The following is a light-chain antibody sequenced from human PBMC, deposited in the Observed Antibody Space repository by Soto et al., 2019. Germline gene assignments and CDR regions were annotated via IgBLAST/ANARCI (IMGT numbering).Light chain of an antibody. CDR1: QSVSSN. CDR3: QQYTKWPLT. J-gene: IGKJ5*01. CDR2: DAS. V-gene: IGKV3-15*01. Sequence: ELVMTQSPATLSVSPGERATLSCRASQSVSSNLAWYQQKPGQAPRLLIYDASTRATGISARFSGSGSGTEFTLTISSMQSEDFAIYYCQQYTKWPLTFGQGTRLEIK.